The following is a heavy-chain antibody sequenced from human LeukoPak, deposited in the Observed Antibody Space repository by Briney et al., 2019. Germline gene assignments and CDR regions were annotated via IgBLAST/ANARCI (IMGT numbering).Heavy chain of an antibody. J-gene: IGHJ4*02. CDR2: ISYDGSNK. CDR3: ARASDYGGNSGGFDY. V-gene: IGHV3-30*03. Sequence: GGSLRLSCAASGFTFSSYSMNWVRQASGKGLEWVAVISYDGSNKYYADSVKGRFTISRDNSKNTLYLQMNSLRAEDTAVYYCARASDYGGNSGGFDYWGQGTLVTVSS. D-gene: IGHD4-23*01. CDR1: GFTFSSYS.